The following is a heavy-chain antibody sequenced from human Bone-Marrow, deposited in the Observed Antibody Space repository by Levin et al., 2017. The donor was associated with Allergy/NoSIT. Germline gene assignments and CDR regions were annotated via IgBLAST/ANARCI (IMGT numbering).Heavy chain of an antibody. D-gene: IGHD3-10*01. CDR2: IYYSGST. V-gene: IGHV4-31*03. J-gene: IGHJ3*02. Sequence: SETLSLTCTVSGGSISSGGYYWSWIRQHPGKGLEWIGYIYYSGSTYYNPSLKSRVTISVDTSKNQFSLKLSSVTAADTAVYYCARGRPPYGSGGCAFDIWGQGTMVTVSS. CDR3: ARGRPPYGSGGCAFDI. CDR1: GGSISSGGYY.